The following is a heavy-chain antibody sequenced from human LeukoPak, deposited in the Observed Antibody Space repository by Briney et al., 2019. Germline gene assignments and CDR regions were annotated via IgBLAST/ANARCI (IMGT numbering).Heavy chain of an antibody. CDR2: INHSGST. Sequence: SETLSLTCAVYGGSFSGYYWSWIRQPPGKGLEWIGEINHSGSTNYNPSLKSRVTISVDTSKNQFSLKLSSVTAADTAVYYCARSLLRVDYWGQGTLVTVSS. J-gene: IGHJ4*02. CDR1: GGSFSGYY. CDR3: ARSLLRVDY. D-gene: IGHD1-26*01. V-gene: IGHV4-34*01.